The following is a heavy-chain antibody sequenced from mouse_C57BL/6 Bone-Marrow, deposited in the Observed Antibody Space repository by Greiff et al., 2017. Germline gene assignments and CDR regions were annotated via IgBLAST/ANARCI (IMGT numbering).Heavy chain of an antibody. CDR1: GYTFTNYW. D-gene: IGHD3-1*01. CDR3: ARAVGRRAFDY. J-gene: IGHJ2*01. CDR2: IYPGGGYT. Sequence: QVQLQQSGAELVRPGTSVKMSCTASGYTFTNYWIGWAKQRPGHGLEWIGDIYPGGGYTNYNETFKGKATLTADKSSSTAYMQFSSLTSEDSAVYYCARAVGRRAFDYWGQGTTLTVSS. V-gene: IGHV1-63*01.